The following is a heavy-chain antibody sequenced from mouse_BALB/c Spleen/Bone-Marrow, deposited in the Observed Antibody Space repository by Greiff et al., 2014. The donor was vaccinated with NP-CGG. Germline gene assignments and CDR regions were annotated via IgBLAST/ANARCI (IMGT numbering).Heavy chain of an antibody. D-gene: IGHD2-2*01. CDR3: ARSWLRRGFDY. V-gene: IGHV3-2*02. Sequence: EVKLMESGPGLVKPSQSLSLTCTVTGYSITSDYAWNWIRQFPGNKLEWMGYISYSGSTSYNPSLKSRISITRDTSKNQFFLQLNSVTTEDTATYYCARSWLRRGFDYWGQGTTLTVSS. J-gene: IGHJ2*01. CDR1: GYSITSDYA. CDR2: ISYSGST.